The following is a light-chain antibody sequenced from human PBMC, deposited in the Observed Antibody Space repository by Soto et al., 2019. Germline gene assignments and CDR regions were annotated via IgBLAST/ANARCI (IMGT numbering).Light chain of an antibody. V-gene: IGKV3-15*01. J-gene: IGKJ1*01. CDR2: GAS. CDR3: QQYNNWPT. Sequence: EIVLTQSPATLSVSPGERVTLSCRASQSVDINLAWYQQKPGQAPRLLIYGASTRATDMSGTFSGRGSGTEFTLTINNLRPEDFAVYYCQQYNNWPTFGQGTKVEIK. CDR1: QSVDIN.